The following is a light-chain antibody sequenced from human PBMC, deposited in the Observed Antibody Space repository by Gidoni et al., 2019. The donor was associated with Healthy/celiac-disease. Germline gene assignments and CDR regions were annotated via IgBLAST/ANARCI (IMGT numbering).Light chain of an antibody. CDR1: QSVSSN. CDR3: QQYNNWPPAT. J-gene: IGKJ1*01. CDR2: GAS. Sequence: IVMTQSPATLSVSPGETATLSCRASQSVSSNLAWYQQKPGQAPRLPIYGASTRATGIPARFSGSGSGTEFTLTISSLQSEDFAVYYCQQYNNWPPATFXQXTKVEIK. V-gene: IGKV3-15*01.